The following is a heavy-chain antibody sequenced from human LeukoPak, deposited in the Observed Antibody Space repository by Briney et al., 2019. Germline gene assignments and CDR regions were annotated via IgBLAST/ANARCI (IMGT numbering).Heavy chain of an antibody. V-gene: IGHV3-30-3*01. CDR2: ISYDGSNK. J-gene: IGHJ4*02. Sequence: GGSLGLSCAASGFTFSSYAMHWVRQAPGKGLEWVAVISYDGSNKYYADSVKGRFTISRDNSKNTLYLQMNSLRAEDTAVYYCARSYSEYSSSWIFDYWGQGTLVTVSS. CDR1: GFTFSSYA. CDR3: ARSYSEYSSSWIFDY. D-gene: IGHD6-13*01.